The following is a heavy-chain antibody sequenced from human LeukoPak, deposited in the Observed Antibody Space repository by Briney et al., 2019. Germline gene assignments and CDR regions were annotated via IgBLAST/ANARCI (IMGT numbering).Heavy chain of an antibody. CDR3: AKDRSSGYESYDS. J-gene: IGHJ4*02. Sequence: GGSLRLSCAASGFTFSSYSMNWVRQAPGKGLEWVSYISSSSSTIYYADSVKGRFTITRENSKNTLHLYMTSLRVEDSAVYYCAKDRSSGYESYDSWGRGTLVTVSS. D-gene: IGHD5-12*01. V-gene: IGHV3-48*04. CDR2: ISSSSSTI. CDR1: GFTFSSYS.